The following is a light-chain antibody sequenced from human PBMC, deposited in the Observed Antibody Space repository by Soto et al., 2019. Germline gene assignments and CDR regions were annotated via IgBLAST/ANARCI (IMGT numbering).Light chain of an antibody. CDR2: AAS. V-gene: IGKV1-39*01. CDR1: QSISNF. CDR3: QQSYSSPAFT. J-gene: IGKJ3*01. Sequence: DIRMTQSPSSLSASVGDRVSIPCRASQSISNFLNWYQQKPGKAPKLLIYAASNLHSVVPARFSGSGSGTECTLTITSLQPEDFATYYCQQSYSSPAFTFGPGTKVDVK.